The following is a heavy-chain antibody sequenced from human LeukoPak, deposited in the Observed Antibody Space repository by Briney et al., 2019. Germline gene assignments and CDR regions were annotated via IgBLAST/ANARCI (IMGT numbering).Heavy chain of an antibody. J-gene: IGHJ6*02. D-gene: IGHD6-13*01. Sequence: SVKVSCKASGGTFSSYAISWVRQAPGQGLEWMGGIIPIFGTANYAQKFQGRVTITADESTSTAYMELSSLRSEDTAVYYCARGGDSSRYYYYYGMDVWGQGTTVTVSS. CDR1: GGTFSSYA. CDR3: ARGGDSSRYYYYYGMDV. CDR2: IIPIFGTA. V-gene: IGHV1-69*13.